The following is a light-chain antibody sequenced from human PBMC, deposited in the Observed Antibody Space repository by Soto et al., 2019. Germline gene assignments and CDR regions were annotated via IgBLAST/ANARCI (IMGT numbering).Light chain of an antibody. CDR3: QQRSNWPPT. Sequence: EIVLTQSPATLSLSPGERATLSCRASQSVSSSLAWYQQQPGQAPRLLIYDASNRATGIPARFSGSGSGTDFTLAISSLEPEDCAVYYCQQRSNWPPTFGGGTKVEIK. J-gene: IGKJ4*01. CDR2: DAS. V-gene: IGKV3-11*01. CDR1: QSVSSS.